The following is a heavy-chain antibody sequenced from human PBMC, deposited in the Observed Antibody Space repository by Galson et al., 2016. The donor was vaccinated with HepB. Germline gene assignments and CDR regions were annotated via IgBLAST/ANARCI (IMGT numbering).Heavy chain of an antibody. Sequence: PALVKPTQTLTLTCTFSGFSLTTTGMGVGWIRQPPGKALEWLALIYWNDDKRYRPSLNTRLTITKDTSKNQVVLTMTNMDPLDTATYYCAHENYDFWSGLSLSMDGWGQGTTVTVSS. CDR3: AHENYDFWSGLSLSMDG. D-gene: IGHD3-3*01. V-gene: IGHV2-5*01. J-gene: IGHJ6*02. CDR2: IYWNDDK. CDR1: GFSLTTTGMG.